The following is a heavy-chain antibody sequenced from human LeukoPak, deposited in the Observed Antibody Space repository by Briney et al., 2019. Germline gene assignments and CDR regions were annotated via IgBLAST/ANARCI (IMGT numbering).Heavy chain of an antibody. CDR2: IYTSGST. Sequence: SETLSLTCTVSGGSISSYYWSWIRQPAGKGLEWIGRIYTSGSTNYNPSLKSRVTISVDTSKNQFSLKLSSVTAADTAVYYCARHEHSSSPYYFDYWGQGTLVTVSS. CDR3: ARHEHSSSPYYFDY. CDR1: GGSISSYY. J-gene: IGHJ4*02. V-gene: IGHV4-4*07. D-gene: IGHD6-13*01.